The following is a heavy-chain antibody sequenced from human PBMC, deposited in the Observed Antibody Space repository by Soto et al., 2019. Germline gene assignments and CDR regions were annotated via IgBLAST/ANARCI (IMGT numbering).Heavy chain of an antibody. CDR2: ISGSGGNA. CDR3: AKDGASGSYPPYYYFGMDV. V-gene: IGHV3-23*01. J-gene: IGHJ6*02. CDR1: GFTFSSYA. Sequence: EVQLLESGGGLVQPGGSLRLPCAASGFTFSSYAMSWVRQAPGKGLEWVSTISGSGGNAYYADSVKGRFSISRDNSKNTLRLQMNSLRADDTAVYYCAKDGASGSYPPYYYFGMDVWGQGTTVTVSS. D-gene: IGHD1-26*01.